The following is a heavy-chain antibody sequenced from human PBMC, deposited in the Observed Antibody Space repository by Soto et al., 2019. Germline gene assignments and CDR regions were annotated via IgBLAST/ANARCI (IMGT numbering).Heavy chain of an antibody. J-gene: IGHJ6*02. Sequence: QVQLVESGGGVVQPGKSLRLSCAASGFIFSNFGMHWVRQAPGKGLEWVALIWYDGSNKYYADSVQGRFTISRDNSKNTVHLQMNSLTGEDTAVYYCARKKAGQLGSAFYGMDVWGQGTTVIVSS. D-gene: IGHD6-13*01. CDR3: ARKKAGQLGSAFYGMDV. V-gene: IGHV3-33*08. CDR2: IWYDGSNK. CDR1: GFIFSNFG.